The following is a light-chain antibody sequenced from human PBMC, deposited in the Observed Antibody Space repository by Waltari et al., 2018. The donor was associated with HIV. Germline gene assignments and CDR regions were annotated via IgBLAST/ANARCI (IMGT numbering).Light chain of an antibody. CDR1: QSVSSNY. CDR2: GAS. V-gene: IGKV3-20*01. CDR3: QQYGTSPPT. Sequence: IVLTQSPGTLSLSPGKRATLSCRASQSVSSNYLAWYQQKPGQAPRLVIYGASSRATGIPARFSGSGSGTDFTRTISRLEPEDFAVYYCQQYGTSPPTFGQGTKVEVK. J-gene: IGKJ1*01.